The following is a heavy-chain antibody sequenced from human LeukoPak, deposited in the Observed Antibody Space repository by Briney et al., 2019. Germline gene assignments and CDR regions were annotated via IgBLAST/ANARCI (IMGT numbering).Heavy chain of an antibody. CDR2: SYSDDNG. J-gene: IGHJ4*02. CDR3: ARVWELSFDH. Sequence: GGSLRHSCAASGFTVSTDHMSWVRQAPGKGLEWVAVSYSDDNGYYTESVKGRFIISRDNSKNALYLQMNSLRAEDTAIYYWARVWELSFDHWGQGTLVTVSS. V-gene: IGHV3-53*01. D-gene: IGHD1-26*01. CDR1: GFTVSTDH.